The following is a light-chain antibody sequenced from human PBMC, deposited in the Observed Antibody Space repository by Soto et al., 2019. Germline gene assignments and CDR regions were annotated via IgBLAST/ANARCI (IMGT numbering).Light chain of an antibody. Sequence: IQMTQSPSTLSASVGDRVTFTCRASQTISTWLAWYQQKPGEAPKLLIYKASTLEVGFPARFSASGSGTEFTLTINTLQPADFATYYCQQYNSYPLTFGQGTNV. CDR1: QTISTW. CDR3: QQYNSYPLT. J-gene: IGKJ1*01. V-gene: IGKV1-5*03. CDR2: KAS.